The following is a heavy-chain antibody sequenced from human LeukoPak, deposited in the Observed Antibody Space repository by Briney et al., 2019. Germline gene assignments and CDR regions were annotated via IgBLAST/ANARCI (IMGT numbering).Heavy chain of an antibody. CDR1: GYTFTSYD. Sequence: GAPVKVSCKASGYTFTSYDINWVRQATGQGLEWMGWMNPNSGNTGYAQKFQGRVTMTRNTSISTAYMELSSLRSEDTAVYYCARRYSEAYDSSGYSDYFDYWGQGTLVTVSS. CDR3: ARRYSEAYDSSGYSDYFDY. V-gene: IGHV1-8*01. CDR2: MNPNSGNT. J-gene: IGHJ4*02. D-gene: IGHD3-22*01.